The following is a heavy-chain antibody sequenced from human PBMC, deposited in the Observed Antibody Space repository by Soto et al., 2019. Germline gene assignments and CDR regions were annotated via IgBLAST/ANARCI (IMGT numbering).Heavy chain of an antibody. CDR3: ARAPQYYYDSSGYDY. V-gene: IGHV3-30-3*01. Sequence: GGSLKPSCAPSGLTSSSYAMPWARQPPGKGLEWVAVISYDGSNKYYADSVKGRFTISRDNSKNTLYLQMNSLRAEDTAVYYCARAPQYYYDSSGYDYWGQGTLVTVS. CDR2: ISYDGSNK. D-gene: IGHD3-22*01. CDR1: GLTSSSYA. J-gene: IGHJ4*02.